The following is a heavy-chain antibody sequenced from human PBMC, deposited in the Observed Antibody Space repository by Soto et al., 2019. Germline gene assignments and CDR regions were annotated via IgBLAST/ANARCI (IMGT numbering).Heavy chain of an antibody. CDR1: GGSVSSGSYY. CDR2: IYYSGST. CDR3: ARDQGFGELFYYYGMDV. J-gene: IGHJ6*02. D-gene: IGHD3-10*01. V-gene: IGHV4-61*01. Sequence: PSETLSLTCTVSGGSVSSGSYYWSWIRQPPGKGPEWIGYIYYSGSTNYNPSLKSRVTISVDTSKNQFSLKLSSVTAADTAVYYCARDQGFGELFYYYGMDVWGQGTTVTVSS.